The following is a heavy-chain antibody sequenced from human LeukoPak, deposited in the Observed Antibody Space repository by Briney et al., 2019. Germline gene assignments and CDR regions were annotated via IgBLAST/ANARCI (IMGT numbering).Heavy chain of an antibody. D-gene: IGHD1-26*01. CDR3: ARPGGSYKEVGGIDY. CDR2: IYPGDSDT. V-gene: IGHV5-51*01. J-gene: IGHJ4*02. Sequence: GESLNISFKGSGYSFTSYWIGWVRQMPGKGLEWRGIIYPGDSDTRYSPSFQGQVTISADKSISTAYLQWSSLKASDTAMYYCARPGGSYKEVGGIDYWGQGTLVTVSS. CDR1: GYSFTSYW.